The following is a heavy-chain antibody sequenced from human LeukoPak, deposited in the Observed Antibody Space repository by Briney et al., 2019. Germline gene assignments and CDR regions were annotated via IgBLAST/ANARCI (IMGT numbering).Heavy chain of an antibody. J-gene: IGHJ6*03. CDR1: GFTFSSYW. CDR2: INSDGSST. V-gene: IGHV3-74*01. Sequence: PGGSLRLSCAASGFTFSSYWMHWVRQAPGKGLVWVSRINSDGSSTSYADSVKGRFTISRDNGKNTLDLQMNSLRGEDAAVYYCAREGGSYNYYYYYMDVWVKGTTVTVPS. D-gene: IGHD1-26*01. CDR3: AREGGSYNYYYYYMDV.